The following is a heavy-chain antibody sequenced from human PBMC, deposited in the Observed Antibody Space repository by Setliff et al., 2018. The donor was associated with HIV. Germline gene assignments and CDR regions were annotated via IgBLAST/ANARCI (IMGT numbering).Heavy chain of an antibody. CDR2: IIPIFGTA. Sequence: SVKVSCKAYGYTFINYGITWVRQAPGQGLEWMGGIIPIFGTANYAQKFQGRVTITRDTSASTAYMELSSLRSEDTAVYYCARDGGDTAMVSYYYYYYMDVWGKGTTVTVSS. CDR3: ARDGGDTAMVSYYYYYYMDV. D-gene: IGHD5-18*01. J-gene: IGHJ6*03. CDR1: GYTFINYG. V-gene: IGHV1-69*05.